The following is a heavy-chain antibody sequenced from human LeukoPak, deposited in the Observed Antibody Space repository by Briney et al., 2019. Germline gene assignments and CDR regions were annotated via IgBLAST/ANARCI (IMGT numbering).Heavy chain of an antibody. D-gene: IGHD5-18*01. CDR2: ISYAGET. V-gene: IGHV4-59*11. CDR3: ARHDNGYSSGRFDY. Sequence: SETLSLTCTVSGGSINTHHWSWLRQSPGKGLEWIGFISYAGETDYNPSLRARLTISLDISRNQFSLNLRSGTAADTAIYYCARHDNGYSSGRFDYWGQGVLVTVSS. J-gene: IGHJ4*02. CDR1: GGSINTHH.